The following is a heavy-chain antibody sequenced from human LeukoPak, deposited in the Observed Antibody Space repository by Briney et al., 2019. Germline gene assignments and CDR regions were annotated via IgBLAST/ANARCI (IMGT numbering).Heavy chain of an antibody. V-gene: IGHV4-39*07. CDR2: IYYSGST. CDR3: ARDSGLTMYGIDV. CDR1: GGSISSSSYY. D-gene: IGHD3-10*01. Sequence: SETLSLTCTVSGGSISSSSYYWGWIRQPPGKGLEWIGSIYYSGSTYYNPSLKSRVTISVDTSKNQFSLKLSSVTAADTAVYYCARDSGLTMYGIDVWGQGNTVTVSS. J-gene: IGHJ6*02.